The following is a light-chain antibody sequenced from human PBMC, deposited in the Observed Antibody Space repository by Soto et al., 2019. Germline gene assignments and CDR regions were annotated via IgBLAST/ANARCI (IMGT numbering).Light chain of an antibody. CDR1: QSISSW. J-gene: IGKJ1*01. CDR3: QQYNSYWK. CDR2: DAS. V-gene: IGKV1-5*01. Sequence: DIQMTQSPSTLSASVGDRVTITCRASQSISSWLAWYQQKPGKAPKLLIYDASSLESGVPSRFSGSGSGTEFTLTISSRQPDDFATYYCQQYNSYWKFGQGTKVEIK.